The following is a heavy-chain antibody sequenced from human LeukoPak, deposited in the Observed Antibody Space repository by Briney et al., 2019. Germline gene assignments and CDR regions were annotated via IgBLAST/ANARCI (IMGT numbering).Heavy chain of an antibody. D-gene: IGHD5-18*01. CDR2: IYYSGTT. Sequence: SETLSLTCTVSGGSISSSSYSWSWIRQPPGQGLEWSGYIYYSGTTSYNPSLRSRDTISVDTSKNLFSLKLSSVTAANTAVYYCTRGGIQLGSNNWVDPWGQGTLVTVSS. CDR1: GGSISSSSYS. CDR3: TRGGIQLGSNNWVDP. V-gene: IGHV4-61*01. J-gene: IGHJ5*02.